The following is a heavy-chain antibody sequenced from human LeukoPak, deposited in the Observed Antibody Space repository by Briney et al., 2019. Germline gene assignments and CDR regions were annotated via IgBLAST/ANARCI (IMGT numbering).Heavy chain of an antibody. CDR1: GYTFASYG. Sequence: ASVKVSCKASGYTFASYGISWVRQAPGQGLEWMGWISAYNGNTNYAQKLQGRVTMTTDTSTSTAYMELRSLRSDDTAVYYCARLGAVAGTGGFDYWGQGTLVTVSS. CDR2: ISAYNGNT. CDR3: ARLGAVAGTGGFDY. D-gene: IGHD6-19*01. V-gene: IGHV1-18*01. J-gene: IGHJ4*02.